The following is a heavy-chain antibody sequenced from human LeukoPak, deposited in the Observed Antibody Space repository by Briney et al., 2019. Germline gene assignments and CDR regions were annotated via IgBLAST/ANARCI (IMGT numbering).Heavy chain of an antibody. V-gene: IGHV1-69*04. Sequence: ASVKVSCKASGGTFSSYAISWVRQAPGQGLEWMGRIIPILGIANYAQKFQGRVTITADKSTSTAYMELSSLRSEDTAVHYCARDADDFWSGYYEGYYLDYWGQGTLVTVSS. D-gene: IGHD3-3*01. CDR3: ARDADDFWSGYYEGYYLDY. J-gene: IGHJ4*02. CDR1: GGTFSSYA. CDR2: IIPILGIA.